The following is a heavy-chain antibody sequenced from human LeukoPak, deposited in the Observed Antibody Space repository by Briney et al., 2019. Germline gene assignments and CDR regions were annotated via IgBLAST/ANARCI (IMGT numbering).Heavy chain of an antibody. D-gene: IGHD6-19*01. V-gene: IGHV4-59*01. Sequence: SETLSLTCTVSGGSISSYYWSWIRQPPGKGLEWIGDIYYSGSTNYNPSLKSRVTISVDSSKNQFSLKLSSVTAADAAVYYWSRGEQWLTPNAFDIWGQGTMVTVSS. CDR2: IYYSGST. CDR3: SRGEQWLTPNAFDI. CDR1: GGSISSYY. J-gene: IGHJ3*02.